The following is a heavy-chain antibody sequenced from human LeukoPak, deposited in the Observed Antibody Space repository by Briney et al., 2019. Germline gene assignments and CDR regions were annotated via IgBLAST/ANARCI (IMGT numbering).Heavy chain of an antibody. CDR3: ARGSSAWYHDY. J-gene: IGHJ4*02. CDR2: MNPNSGAT. Sequence: ASVTVSCKASGYTFTNYWIHWVRQAPGQGPEWMGWMNPNSGATNYAQKFQGRVTMTRDTSISTAYMELSSLRSDDTAVYYCARGSSAWYHDYWGQGTLVTVSS. V-gene: IGHV1-2*02. D-gene: IGHD6-19*01. CDR1: GYTFTNYW.